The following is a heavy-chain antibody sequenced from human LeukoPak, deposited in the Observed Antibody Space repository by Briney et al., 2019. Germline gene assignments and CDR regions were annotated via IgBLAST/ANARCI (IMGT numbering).Heavy chain of an antibody. CDR3: VKVAKYYYGSETYYFFEH. Sequence: GGSLRLSCAASGLTFSNYDMNWVRQAPGKGLEWVSSVSGSGDDTYYADSVKGRFTISRDNAKNSLDLQMNSLRVEDTGIYYCVKVAKYYYGSETYYFFEHWGQGTPVTASS. D-gene: IGHD3-10*01. J-gene: IGHJ4*02. V-gene: IGHV3-23*01. CDR1: GLTFSNYD. CDR2: VSGSGDDT.